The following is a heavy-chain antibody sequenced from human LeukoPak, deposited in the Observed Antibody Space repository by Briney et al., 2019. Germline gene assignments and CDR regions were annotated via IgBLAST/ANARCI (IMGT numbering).Heavy chain of an antibody. D-gene: IGHD2-15*01. J-gene: IGHJ5*02. CDR1: GGSISSDY. V-gene: IGHV4-59*01. CDR2: IYYSGSI. Sequence: SESLSLTCTVAGGSISSDYWSWIRQPPGKGLEWIGYIYYSGSINYNPSLESRVTISVATSKNQFSLKLSSVTAADTAVYHCAREGYCSGGSCYLNWFDPWGQGTLDTVSS. CDR3: AREGYCSGGSCYLNWFDP.